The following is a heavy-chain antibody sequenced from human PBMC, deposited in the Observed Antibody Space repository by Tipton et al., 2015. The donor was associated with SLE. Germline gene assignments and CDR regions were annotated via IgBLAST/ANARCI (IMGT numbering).Heavy chain of an antibody. V-gene: IGHV1-8*02. D-gene: IGHD3-16*01. Sequence: QLVQSGPEVKKPGASVKVSCKASGYTFTSYDIHWVRQATGQRLEWMGWMNPNSGNTGYAQKFAGRVSMTRDTSINTAHMELSSLRSEDTAVYYCARRGSNPADYYYYDMDVWGQGTTVTVSS. J-gene: IGHJ6*02. CDR1: GYTFTSYD. CDR2: MNPNSGNT. CDR3: ARRGSNPADYYYYDMDV.